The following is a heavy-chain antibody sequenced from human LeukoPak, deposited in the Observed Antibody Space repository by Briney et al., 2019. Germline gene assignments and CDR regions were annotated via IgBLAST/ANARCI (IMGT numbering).Heavy chain of an antibody. D-gene: IGHD4-11*01. CDR3: AKDPLMTTVTNIDY. CDR2: VRYDGSNK. V-gene: IGHV3-30*02. CDR1: GFTFSDYG. Sequence: GGSLRLSYATSGFTFSDYGMHWVRQAPGKGLEWVAFVRYDGSNKCYADSVKGRFTISRDNSKNTLYLQMNSLRAEDTAVYYCAKDPLMTTVTNIDYWGQGTLVTVSS. J-gene: IGHJ4*02.